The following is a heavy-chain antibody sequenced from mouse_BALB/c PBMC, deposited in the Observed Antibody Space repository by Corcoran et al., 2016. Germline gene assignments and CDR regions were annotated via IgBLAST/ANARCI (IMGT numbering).Heavy chain of an antibody. Sequence: EIQLQQTGPELVKPGASVKISCKASGYSFTDYIMLWVKQSHGKSLEWIGNINPYYGSTSYNLKFKGKATLTVDKSSSTAYMQLNSLTSEDSAVYYCASNSDTFAYWGQGTLVTVSA. CDR2: INPYYGST. CDR3: ASNSDTFAY. J-gene: IGHJ3*01. D-gene: IGHD4-1*01. CDR1: GYSFTDYI. V-gene: IGHV1-39*01.